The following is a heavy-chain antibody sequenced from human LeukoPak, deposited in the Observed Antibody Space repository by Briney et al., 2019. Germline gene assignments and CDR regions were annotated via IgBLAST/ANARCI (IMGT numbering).Heavy chain of an antibody. V-gene: IGHV1-18*01. CDR2: ISAYNGNT. CDR1: GYTFTSYG. CDR3: ARDLDCSSTSCYQWAGPQANLRAFDI. Sequence: ASVKVSCKASGYTFTSYGISWVRQAPGQGLEWMGWISAYNGNTNYAQKLQGRVTMTTDTSTSTAYMELRSLRSDDTAVYYCARDLDCSSTSCYQWAGPQANLRAFDIWGQGTMVTVSS. D-gene: IGHD2-2*01. J-gene: IGHJ3*02.